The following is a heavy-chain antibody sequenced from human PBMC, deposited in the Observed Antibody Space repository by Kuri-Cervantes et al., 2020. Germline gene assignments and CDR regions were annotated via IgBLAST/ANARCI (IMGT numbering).Heavy chain of an antibody. CDR1: GYTFTSYA. D-gene: IGHD3-10*01. CDR3: ANQPPQRRVIPDYYGMDV. J-gene: IGHJ6*02. Sequence: ASVKVSCKASGYTFTSYAMHWVRQAPGQRLEWMGWSNAGNGNTKYSQEFQGRVTITRDTSASTAYMELSSLRSEDMAVYYCANQPPQRRVIPDYYGMDVWGQGATVTVSS. CDR2: SNAGNGNT. V-gene: IGHV1-3*02.